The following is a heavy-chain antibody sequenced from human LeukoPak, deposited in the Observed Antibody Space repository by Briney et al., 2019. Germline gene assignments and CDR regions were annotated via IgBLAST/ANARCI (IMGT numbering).Heavy chain of an antibody. Sequence: NPSETLSLTCTVSGGSISSYYWSWIRQPAGKGLEWIGRIYTSGSTNCNPSLKSRVTMSVDTSKNQFSLKLSSVTAADTAVYYCARAGTIFGVAVYYFDYWGQGTLVTVSS. CDR1: GGSISSYY. V-gene: IGHV4-4*07. CDR3: ARAGTIFGVAVYYFDY. CDR2: IYTSGST. D-gene: IGHD3-3*01. J-gene: IGHJ4*02.